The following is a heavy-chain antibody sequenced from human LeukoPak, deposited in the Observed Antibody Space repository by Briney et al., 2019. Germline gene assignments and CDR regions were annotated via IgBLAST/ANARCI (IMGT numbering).Heavy chain of an antibody. J-gene: IGHJ4*02. V-gene: IGHV3-23*01. CDR1: GFTFSSYG. D-gene: IGHD3-16*02. CDR3: NFLMITFGGVIGY. Sequence: GGSLRLSCAASGFTFSSYGMSWVRQAPGKGLEWVSAISGSGGSTYYAGSVKGRFTISRDNSKNTLYLQMNSLRAEDTAVYYCNFLMITFGGVIGYWGQGTLVTVSS. CDR2: ISGSGGST.